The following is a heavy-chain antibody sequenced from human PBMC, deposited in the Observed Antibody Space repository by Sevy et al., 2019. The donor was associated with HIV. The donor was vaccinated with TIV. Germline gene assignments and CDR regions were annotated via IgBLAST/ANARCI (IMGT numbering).Heavy chain of an antibody. J-gene: IGHJ6*02. CDR2: ISSSSNYI. CDR1: EFTFSTYA. CDR3: AKRLVSWYGMDV. Sequence: GGSLRLSCAASEFTFSTYAMNWVRQAPGKGLEWVSFISSSSNYIYYADSVKDRFTISRDNSKNLLYLQMNSLRAEDTAVYYCAKRLVSWYGMDVWGQGTTVTVSS. V-gene: IGHV3-21*01. D-gene: IGHD1-20*01.